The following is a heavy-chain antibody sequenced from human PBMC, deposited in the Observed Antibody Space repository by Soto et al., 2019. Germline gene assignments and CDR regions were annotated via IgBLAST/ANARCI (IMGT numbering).Heavy chain of an antibody. V-gene: IGHV1-69*19. J-gene: IGHJ4*02. D-gene: IGHD3-10*01. CDR2: ISPMSGAA. CDR3: AREVQVHTPAFVY. Sequence: QVQLVQSGAEMKKPGSSVNVSCQSSGGTFNTYAMNWVRQAPGQGTEWMGDISPMSGAANYAPKFQGRSTMTADDSTGTSYIQLSSLTSEGTALYFWAREVQVHTPAFVYWGQGTLVTVSS. CDR1: GGTFNTYA.